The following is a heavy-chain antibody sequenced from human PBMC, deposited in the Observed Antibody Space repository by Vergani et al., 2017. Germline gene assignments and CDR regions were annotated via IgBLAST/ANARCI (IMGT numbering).Heavy chain of an antibody. CDR1: GYTFTSYY. CDR2: INPSGGST. J-gene: IGHJ4*02. D-gene: IGHD6-13*01. CDR3: ARVRGVGGSWYMGFDY. Sequence: QVQLVQSGAEVKKPGASVKVSCKASGYTFTSYYMHWVRQAPGQGLEWMGIINPSGGSTSYAQKFQGRVTMTRDTSTSTVYMELSSLRSEDTAVYYCARVRGVGGSWYMGFDYWGQGTLVTVSS. V-gene: IGHV1-46*01.